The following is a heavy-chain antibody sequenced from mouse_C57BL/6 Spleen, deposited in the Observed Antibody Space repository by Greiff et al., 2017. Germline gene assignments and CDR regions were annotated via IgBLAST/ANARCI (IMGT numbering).Heavy chain of an antibody. CDR1: GYTFTSYW. CDR2: IYPGSGST. D-gene: IGHD2-4*01. Sequence: VQLQQPGAELVKPGASVKMSCKASGYTFTSYWITWVKQRPGQGLEWIGDIYPGSGSTNYNEKFKSKATLTVDSSSSTAYMQLISLTSEDSAVYYCAKTGDYGGRFADWGQGTLVTVSA. J-gene: IGHJ3*01. CDR3: AKTGDYGGRFAD. V-gene: IGHV1-55*01.